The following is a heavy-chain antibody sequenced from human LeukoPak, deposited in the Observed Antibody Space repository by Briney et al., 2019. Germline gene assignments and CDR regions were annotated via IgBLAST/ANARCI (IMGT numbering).Heavy chain of an antibody. J-gene: IGHJ4*02. CDR2: INHSGST. Sequence: SETLSLTCAVYGGSFSGYYWSWIRQPPGKGLEWIGEINHSGSTNYNPSLKSRATISVDTSKNQFSLKLSSVTAADTAVYYCARAGDYFDYWGQGPLVTVSS. V-gene: IGHV4-34*01. CDR1: GGSFSGYY. CDR3: ARAGDYFDY.